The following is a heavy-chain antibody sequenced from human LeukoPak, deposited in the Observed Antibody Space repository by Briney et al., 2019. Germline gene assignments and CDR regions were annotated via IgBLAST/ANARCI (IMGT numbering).Heavy chain of an antibody. CDR3: ARVGITGTTPDY. V-gene: IGHV4-59*12. J-gene: IGHJ4*02. D-gene: IGHD1-7*01. Sequence: PSETLSLTCTVSGVSIRSYYWSWIRQPTGKGLEWIGYIYYSGSTNYNPSLKSRVTISVDMSKNQFSLKLSSVTAADTALYYCARVGITGTTPDYWGQGTLVTVSS. CDR1: GVSIRSYY. CDR2: IYYSGST.